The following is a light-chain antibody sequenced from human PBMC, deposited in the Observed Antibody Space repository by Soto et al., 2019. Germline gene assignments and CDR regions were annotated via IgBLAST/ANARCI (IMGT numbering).Light chain of an antibody. CDR1: QSISNN. V-gene: IGKV3-15*01. CDR3: QQCKSCPLT. J-gene: IGKJ5*01. Sequence: EIVMTQSPATLSVSPRERVTLACRASQSISNNLAWYQQKSGQPPTLDIFGVFTRALGIPIRFSGSGSGTEFTLTISSLQSDDFAVYYCQQCKSCPLTFGQGTRLDIK. CDR2: GVF.